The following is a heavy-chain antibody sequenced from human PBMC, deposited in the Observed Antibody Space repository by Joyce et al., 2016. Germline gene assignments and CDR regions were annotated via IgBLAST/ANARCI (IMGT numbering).Heavy chain of an antibody. CDR2: IKEDGSEK. CDR3: TRGSGTGWFDP. Sequence: EVYLVESGGGLVQPGGSLRLSCAASGFSFRYFWMDWVRQAPGKGLDGVAKIKEDGSEKNYMDSLRGRFTISRDNAKNSVDLQINSLRVEDTAVYYCTRGSGTGWFDPWGQGTLVTVSS. J-gene: IGHJ5*02. CDR1: GFSFRYFW. V-gene: IGHV3-7*03. D-gene: IGHD6-13*01.